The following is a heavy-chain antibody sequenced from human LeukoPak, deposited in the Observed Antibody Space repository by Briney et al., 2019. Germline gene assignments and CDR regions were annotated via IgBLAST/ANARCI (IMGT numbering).Heavy chain of an antibody. D-gene: IGHD5-12*01. CDR3: AGGYSRTGIDT. CDR1: GGSISSYY. V-gene: IGHV4-59*01. Sequence: SETLSLTCTVSGGSISSYYWSWIRQPPGKGLEWIGYIYFSGSTNYTPSLNSRVTISVDTSKNQFSLKLSSVTAADTAVYYCAGGYSRTGIDTWGQGTLVTVSS. CDR2: IYFSGST. J-gene: IGHJ5*02.